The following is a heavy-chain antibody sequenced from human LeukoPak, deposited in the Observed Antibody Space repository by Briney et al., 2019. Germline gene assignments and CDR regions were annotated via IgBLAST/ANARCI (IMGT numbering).Heavy chain of an antibody. D-gene: IGHD3-22*01. Sequence: GASVKVSCKASGYTFTGYYMHWVRQAPGQGLEWMGWINPNSGGTNYAQKFQGRVTITRNTSISTAYMELSSLRSEDTAVYYCARGSYYDSSGYGNWGQGTLVTVSS. CDR1: GYTFTGYY. J-gene: IGHJ4*02. CDR3: ARGSYYDSSGYGN. V-gene: IGHV1-2*02. CDR2: INPNSGGT.